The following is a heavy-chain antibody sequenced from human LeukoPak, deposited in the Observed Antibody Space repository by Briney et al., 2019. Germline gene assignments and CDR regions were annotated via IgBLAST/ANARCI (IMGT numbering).Heavy chain of an antibody. CDR2: ISGSGGST. V-gene: IGHV3-23*01. D-gene: IGHD4-11*01. CDR3: AKDEDYSNYYYFDY. J-gene: IGHJ4*02. Sequence: GGSLRLSCAASGFTFSSYAMSWVRQAPGNGLEWVSAISGSGGSTYYADSVKGRFTISRDNSKNTLYLQMNSLRAEDTAVYYCAKDEDYSNYYYFDYWGQGTLVTVSS. CDR1: GFTFSSYA.